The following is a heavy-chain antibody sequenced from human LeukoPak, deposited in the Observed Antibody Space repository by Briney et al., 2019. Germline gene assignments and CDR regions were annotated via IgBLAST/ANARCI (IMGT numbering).Heavy chain of an antibody. CDR2: IRYDGSNK. V-gene: IGHV3-30*02. Sequence: PGGSLRLSCAASGFTFSSYGMHWVRQAPGKGLEWVAFIRYDGSNKYYADSVKGRFTISRDNSKNTLYLQMNSLRSEDTAVYYCARNSYYGSGSYPNFDYWGQGTLVTVSS. CDR1: GFTFSSYG. J-gene: IGHJ4*02. CDR3: ARNSYYGSGSYPNFDY. D-gene: IGHD3-10*01.